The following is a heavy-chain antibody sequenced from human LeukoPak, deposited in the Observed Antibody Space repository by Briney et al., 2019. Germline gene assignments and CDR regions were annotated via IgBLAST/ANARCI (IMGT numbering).Heavy chain of an antibody. CDR1: GFTFSSYA. V-gene: IGHV3-48*01. Sequence: PGGSLRLSCAASGFTFSSYAMNWVRQAPGKGLEWVSYISSSSSTIYYADSVKGRFTISRDNAKNSLYLQMNSLRAEDTAVYYCARESKGITIFGVVIILGDYWGQGTLVTVSS. CDR3: ARESKGITIFGVVIILGDY. D-gene: IGHD3-3*01. J-gene: IGHJ4*02. CDR2: ISSSSSTI.